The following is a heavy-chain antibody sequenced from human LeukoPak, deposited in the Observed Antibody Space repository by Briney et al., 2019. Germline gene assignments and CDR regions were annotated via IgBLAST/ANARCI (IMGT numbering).Heavy chain of an antibody. Sequence: SETLSLTCAVYGGSFSGYYWSWIRQPPGKGLEWIGEIHHDGRINYNPSLKSRVTLSVDKSKNQFSLRLNSVTAADTAMYYCARSHDHLWGNYPDYWGQGTLVTVSS. V-gene: IGHV4-34*01. CDR3: ARSHDHLWGNYPDY. J-gene: IGHJ4*02. CDR1: GGSFSGYY. D-gene: IGHD3-16*02. CDR2: IHHDGRI.